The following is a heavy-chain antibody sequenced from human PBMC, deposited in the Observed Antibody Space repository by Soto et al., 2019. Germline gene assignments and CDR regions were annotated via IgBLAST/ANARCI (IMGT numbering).Heavy chain of an antibody. Sequence: AGGSLRLSCAASGFTFSSYSMNWVRQAPGKGLEWVSSISGNSNYMYYADSVKGRFTISRDNAKNSLYLQMNSLRAEDTAVYYCAREMIGSGSYDYWGQGILVTVSS. CDR2: ISGNSNYM. CDR3: AREMIGSGSYDY. J-gene: IGHJ4*02. V-gene: IGHV3-21*01. D-gene: IGHD3-10*01. CDR1: GFTFSSYS.